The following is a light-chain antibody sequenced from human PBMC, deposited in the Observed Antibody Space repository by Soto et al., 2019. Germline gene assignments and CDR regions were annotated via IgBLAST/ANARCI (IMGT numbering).Light chain of an antibody. CDR1: QRVSSH. Sequence: ETVMTQSPVTLSVSPRDTATLSCRASQRVSSHLAWYQQKPGQAPRLLIYAASTRATGITVRFSGSGSETEFTLSIRSLQSEASALYYGHQYNYWPWYFGRGTKVEIK. CDR2: AAS. CDR3: HQYNYWPWY. J-gene: IGKJ1*01. V-gene: IGKV3-15*01.